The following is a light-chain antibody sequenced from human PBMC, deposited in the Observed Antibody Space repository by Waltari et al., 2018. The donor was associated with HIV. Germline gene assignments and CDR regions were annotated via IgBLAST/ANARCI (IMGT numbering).Light chain of an antibody. CDR1: SRDAGGYNY. CDR3: SSYTISSTLV. CDR2: DVS. V-gene: IGLV2-14*01. J-gene: IGLJ2*01. Sequence: QSALTQPASVSGSPGPSITIPCPGTSRDAGGYNYVSWYQQHPGKAPKLMIYDVSNRPSGVSNRFSGSKSGNTASLTISGLQAEDEADYYCSSYTISSTLVFGGGTKLTVL.